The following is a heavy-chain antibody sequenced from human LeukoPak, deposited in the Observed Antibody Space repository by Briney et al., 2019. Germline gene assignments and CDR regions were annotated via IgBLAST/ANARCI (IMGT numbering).Heavy chain of an antibody. Sequence: GGSLRLSCAASRFTFSSYGMHWVRQAPGKGLEWVALISYDGTNKYYADSVKGRFTTSRDNSKNTLYLHMNSLRAEDTAVYYCAKVGDNWDFDYWGQGTLVSVSS. CDR3: AKVGDNWDFDY. V-gene: IGHV3-30*18. CDR2: ISYDGTNK. D-gene: IGHD3-16*01. CDR1: RFTFSSYG. J-gene: IGHJ4*02.